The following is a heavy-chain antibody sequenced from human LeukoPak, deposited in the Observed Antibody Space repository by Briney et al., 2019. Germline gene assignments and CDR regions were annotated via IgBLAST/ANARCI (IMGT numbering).Heavy chain of an antibody. CDR2: MNPNSGNT. D-gene: IGHD6-13*01. J-gene: IGHJ4*02. CDR3: ARFKIAVSGYSSSWSDLDY. V-gene: IGHV1-8*01. CDR1: GYTFTSYD. Sequence: ASVKVSCKASGYTFTSYDINWVRQATGQGLEWMGWMNPNSGNTGYAQKFQGRVTMTRNTSISTAYMELSSLRSEDTAVYYCARFKIAVSGYSSSWSDLDYWGQGTLVTVSS.